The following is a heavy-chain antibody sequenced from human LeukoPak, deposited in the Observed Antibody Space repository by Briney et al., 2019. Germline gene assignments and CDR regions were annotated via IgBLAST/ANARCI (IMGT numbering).Heavy chain of an antibody. V-gene: IGHV3-33*08. CDR3: STEDVSGSFDY. D-gene: IGHD3-10*01. CDR2: IWYDGTTK. J-gene: IGHJ4*02. Sequence: PGGPLRLSCAASGFTFSSYWMSWVRQAPGQGLEWVAVIWYDGTTKYYADSVKGRFTISRDNSKNTLYLQMNSLSVEDTAVYFCSTEDVSGSFDYWGQGTPVTVSS. CDR1: GFTFSSYW.